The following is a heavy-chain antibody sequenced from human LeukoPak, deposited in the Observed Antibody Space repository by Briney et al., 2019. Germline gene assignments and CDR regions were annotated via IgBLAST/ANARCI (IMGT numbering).Heavy chain of an antibody. CDR3: ARQEAYYDFWSGRTPPYYFDY. CDR2: INHSGST. Sequence: PSETLSLTCAVYGGSFSGYYWNWIRQPPGKGLEWIGEINHSGSTNYNPSLKGRVTISVDTSKNQFSLKLSSVTAADTAVYYCARQEAYYDFWSGRTPPYYFDYWGQGTLVTVSS. J-gene: IGHJ4*02. V-gene: IGHV4-34*01. CDR1: GGSFSGYY. D-gene: IGHD3-3*01.